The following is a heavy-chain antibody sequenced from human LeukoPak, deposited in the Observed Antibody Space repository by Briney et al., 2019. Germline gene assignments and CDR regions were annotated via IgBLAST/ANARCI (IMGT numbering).Heavy chain of an antibody. J-gene: IGHJ4*02. D-gene: IGHD5-24*01. Sequence: ASVKVSCKASGYTFIGYAIHWVRQAPGQRFEWMGWINAGNGHTKHSQNFQGRVTITRDSSANIVYMDVSSLTSEDTAVYYCARGIWSATRVDYYLDNWGRGTLVTVSS. V-gene: IGHV1-3*01. CDR3: ARGIWSATRVDYYLDN. CDR2: INAGNGHT. CDR1: GYTFIGYA.